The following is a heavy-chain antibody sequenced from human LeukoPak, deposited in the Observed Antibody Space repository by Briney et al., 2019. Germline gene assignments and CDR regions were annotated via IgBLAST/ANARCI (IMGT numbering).Heavy chain of an antibody. CDR3: ARLLRYFDWWFDP. D-gene: IGHD3-9*01. J-gene: IGHJ5*02. Sequence: SETLSLTCAVYGGSFSGYYWSWIRQPPGKGLEWIGEINHSGSTNYNPPLKSRVTIPVDTSKNQFSLKLSSVTAADTAVYYCARLLRYFDWWFDPWGQGTLVTVSS. CDR2: INHSGST. V-gene: IGHV4-34*01. CDR1: GGSFSGYY.